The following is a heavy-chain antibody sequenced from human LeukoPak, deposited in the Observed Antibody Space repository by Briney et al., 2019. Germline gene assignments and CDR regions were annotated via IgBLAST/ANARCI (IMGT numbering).Heavy chain of an antibody. CDR3: ARSAGLKSTYYDYVWGSYRYPFDFDY. J-gene: IGHJ4*02. Sequence: ASVKVSCKASGYTFTGYYMHWVRQAPGQGLEWRGWINPNSGGTNYAQKFQGRVTMTRDTSISTAYMELSRLRSDDTAVYYCARSAGLKSTYYDYVWGSYRYPFDFDYWGQGTLVTVSS. CDR1: GYTFTGYY. CDR2: INPNSGGT. V-gene: IGHV1-2*02. D-gene: IGHD3-16*02.